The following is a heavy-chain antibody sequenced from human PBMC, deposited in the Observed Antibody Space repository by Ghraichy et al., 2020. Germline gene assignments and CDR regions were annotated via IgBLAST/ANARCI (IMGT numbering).Heavy chain of an antibody. CDR1: GFTFTTYT. Sequence: WGSLRLSCAASGFTFTTYTMNWVRQAPGKGLEWVSSISGDSRYIYYADSVRGRATISRDNAKNSLFLQMKSLRAEDTAVYYCERVLVGATDAMDVWGQGATVTVSS. CDR2: ISGDSRYI. CDR3: ERVLVGATDAMDV. D-gene: IGHD1-26*01. J-gene: IGHJ6*02. V-gene: IGHV3-21*01.